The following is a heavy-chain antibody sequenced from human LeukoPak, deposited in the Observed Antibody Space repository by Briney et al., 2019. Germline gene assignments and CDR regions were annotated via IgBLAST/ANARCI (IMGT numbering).Heavy chain of an antibody. J-gene: IGHJ4*01. CDR3: ARLGVAAHVDY. CDR1: GFTFSTYA. CDR2: ISDSGGVT. V-gene: IGHV3-23*01. D-gene: IGHD2-21*01. Sequence: GGSLRLSCAASGFTFSTYAMTWVRQAPGKGLEWVSSISDSGGVTFYTDSVKGRFTFSRDNSKNTLSLQMNSLSAGDTAVYYCARLGVAAHVDYWGQGTLVTVSS.